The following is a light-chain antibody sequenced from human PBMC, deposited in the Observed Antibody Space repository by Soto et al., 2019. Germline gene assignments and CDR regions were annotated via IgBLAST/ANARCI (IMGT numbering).Light chain of an antibody. Sequence: QSVLTQPASVSGSPGQSITISCTGTSSDVGSYNLVSWYQQHPGKAPKLMIYEVSKRPSGVSNRFSGSKSGNTASLTISGLQVEDEADYYCCSYAGSSTFWVFGGGTKLTVL. CDR1: SSDVGSYNL. V-gene: IGLV2-23*02. CDR3: CSYAGSSTFWV. CDR2: EVS. J-gene: IGLJ3*02.